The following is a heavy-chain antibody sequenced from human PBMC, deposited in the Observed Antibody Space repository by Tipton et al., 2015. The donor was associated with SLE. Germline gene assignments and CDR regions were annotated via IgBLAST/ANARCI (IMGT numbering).Heavy chain of an antibody. J-gene: IGHJ3*02. D-gene: IGHD3-3*01. CDR3: ARGVAGLEDAFDI. CDR2: INHSGST. V-gene: IGHV4-34*01. Sequence: TLSLTCAVYGGSFSGYYWSWIRQPPGKGLEWIGEINHSGSTNYNPSLKSRVTISADTSKNQFSLKLSSVTAADTAVYYCARGVAGLEDAFDIWGQGTMVTVSS. CDR1: GGSFSGYY.